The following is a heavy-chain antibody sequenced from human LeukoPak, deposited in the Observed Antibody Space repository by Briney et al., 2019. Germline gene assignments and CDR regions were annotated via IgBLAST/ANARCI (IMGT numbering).Heavy chain of an antibody. D-gene: IGHD2-2*01. Sequence: PGGSLRLSCAASGFTFSPYWMHWVRQAPGKGLVWVARITSDGSSTAYADSVKGRFTISRDNTKNTLYLQMNNLRAEDTAVYYCARARCSRTSCNTESDYWGQGTLVTASS. CDR3: ARARCSRTSCNTESDY. J-gene: IGHJ4*02. CDR1: GFTFSPYW. V-gene: IGHV3-74*01. CDR2: ITSDGSST.